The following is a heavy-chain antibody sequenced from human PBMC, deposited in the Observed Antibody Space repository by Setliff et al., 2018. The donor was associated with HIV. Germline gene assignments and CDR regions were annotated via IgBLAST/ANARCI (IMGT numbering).Heavy chain of an antibody. CDR1: GDSFSTYS. V-gene: IGHV1-69*06. CDR2: TIPYFRTI. CDR3: VRDKTGDLWYFDS. D-gene: IGHD1-1*01. Sequence: ASVKVSCKASGDSFSTYSMNWVRQAPGQGLEWMGGTIPYFRTINYAQKFQGRITITADISTRTVYMELRSLRSDDTAVYYCVRDKTGDLWYFDSWGQGTLVTVSS. J-gene: IGHJ4*02.